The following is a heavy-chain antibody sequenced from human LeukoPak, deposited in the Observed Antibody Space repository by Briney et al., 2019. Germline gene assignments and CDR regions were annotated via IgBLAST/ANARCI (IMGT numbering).Heavy chain of an antibody. CDR2: IYYSGST. Sequence: SETLSLTCTVSGGSISSYYWSWIRQPPGKGLEWIGYIYYSGSTNYNPSLKSRVTISVDTSKNQFSLKLSSVTAADTAVYYCATPWRGDGYNTWGQGTLVTVSS. V-gene: IGHV4-59*08. D-gene: IGHD5-24*01. CDR3: ATPWRGDGYNT. CDR1: GGSISSYY. J-gene: IGHJ4*02.